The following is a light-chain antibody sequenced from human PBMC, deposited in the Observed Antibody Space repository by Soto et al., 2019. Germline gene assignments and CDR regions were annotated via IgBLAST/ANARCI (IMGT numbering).Light chain of an antibody. V-gene: IGLV2-14*01. J-gene: IGLJ1*01. Sequence: QSVLTQPASVSGSPGQSITISCTGTSSDVGGYNYVSWYQQFPGKAPKLMIYEVSNRPSGVSNRFSGSKSANTASLTISGLQGDDEADYYCTSFTFSSSLVFGTGTKLTVL. CDR2: EVS. CDR1: SSDVGGYNY. CDR3: TSFTFSSSLV.